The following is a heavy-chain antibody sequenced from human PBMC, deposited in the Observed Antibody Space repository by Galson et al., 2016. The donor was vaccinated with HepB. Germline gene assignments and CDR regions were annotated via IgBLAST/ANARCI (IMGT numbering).Heavy chain of an antibody. Sequence: SLRLSCAASGFTFDDYGMSWVRQAPGKGLEWVANIRGDGIVSYYAESVRGRFTISRDNAKNSLYLQMNGLRVDETAVYYCSREMTGSYFDWGQGTLVTVSS. CDR3: SREMTGSYFD. CDR2: IRGDGIVS. D-gene: IGHD3-10*01. V-gene: IGHV3-7*01. J-gene: IGHJ4*02. CDR1: GFTFDDYG.